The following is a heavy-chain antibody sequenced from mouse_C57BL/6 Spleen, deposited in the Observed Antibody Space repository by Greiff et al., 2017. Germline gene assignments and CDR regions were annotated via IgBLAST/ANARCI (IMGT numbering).Heavy chain of an antibody. Sequence: DVMLVESGGDLVKPGGSLKLSCAASGFTFSSYGMSWVRQTPDKRLEWVATISSGGSYTYYPDSVKGRFTISRDNAKNTLYLQMSSLKSEDTAMYYCARQLTTVVGDYWGQGTTLTVSS. V-gene: IGHV5-6*02. CDR2: ISSGGSYT. CDR3: ARQLTTVVGDY. CDR1: GFTFSSYG. D-gene: IGHD1-1*01. J-gene: IGHJ2*01.